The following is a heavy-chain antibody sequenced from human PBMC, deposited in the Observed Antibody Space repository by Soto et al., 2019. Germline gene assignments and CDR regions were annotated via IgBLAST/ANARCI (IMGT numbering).Heavy chain of an antibody. CDR2: INAGNDDR. CDR1: GFTFTNYA. J-gene: IGHJ5*02. V-gene: IGHV1-3*01. D-gene: IGHD1-7*01. Sequence: ASVKVSCKASGFTFTNYAIQWVRQAPGERPEWMGWINAGNDDRKYSQMFRDRVTITRDASASTSYMELSSLRYEDTAVYFCARALWTYPTGYSFDPWGQGTLVTVSS. CDR3: ARALWTYPTGYSFDP.